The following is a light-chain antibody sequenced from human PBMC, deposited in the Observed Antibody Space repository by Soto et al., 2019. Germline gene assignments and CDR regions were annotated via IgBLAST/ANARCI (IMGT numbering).Light chain of an antibody. CDR2: GSS. J-gene: IGKJ5*01. V-gene: IGKV3-20*01. Sequence: EIVLTQSPGTLSLSPGERATLSCRASQSVSSNDLGWYQQKPGQAPRLLIFGSSSRATGIPDRFSGSGSGTAFTLTISRLEPEDFAVYFCQQYGTSPITFGQGTRLEIK. CDR1: QSVSSND. CDR3: QQYGTSPIT.